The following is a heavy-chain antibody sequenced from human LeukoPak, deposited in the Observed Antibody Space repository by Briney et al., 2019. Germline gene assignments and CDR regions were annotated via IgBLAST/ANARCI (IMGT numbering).Heavy chain of an antibody. D-gene: IGHD6-19*01. CDR2: ISYDGSNK. V-gene: IGHV3-30*03. CDR3: ARGYSSGSSGDYFDY. Sequence: GGSLRLSCAAPGFTFSSYGMHWVRQAPGKGLEWVAVISYDGSNKYYADSVKGRFTISRDNSKNTLYLQMNSLRAEDTAVYYCARGYSSGSSGDYFDYWGQGTLVTVSS. J-gene: IGHJ4*02. CDR1: GFTFSSYG.